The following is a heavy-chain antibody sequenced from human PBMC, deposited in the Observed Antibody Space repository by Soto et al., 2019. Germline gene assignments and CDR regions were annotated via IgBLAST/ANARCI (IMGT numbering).Heavy chain of an antibody. CDR1: GGSINSGDYY. Sequence: KTSETLSLTCTVSGGSINSGDYYWSWIRQPPGKGLEWIGFIYYSGSTYYNPSLKGRLTISPDTSKNQFSLRLTSVSAADTAVYYCARVPGGGITMNWFDPWGRGTLVTVSS. CDR3: ARVPGGGITMNWFDP. CDR2: IYYSGST. D-gene: IGHD3-16*01. V-gene: IGHV4-30-4*01. J-gene: IGHJ5*02.